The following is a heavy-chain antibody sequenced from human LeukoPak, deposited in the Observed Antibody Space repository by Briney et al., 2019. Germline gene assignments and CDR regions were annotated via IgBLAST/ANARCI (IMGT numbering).Heavy chain of an antibody. CDR2: ISYDGSNK. J-gene: IGHJ4*02. V-gene: IGHV3-30-3*01. CDR1: GFTFSTYA. CDR3: ARDSTSWIY. D-gene: IGHD6-13*01. Sequence: GGSLRLSCAASGFTFSTYAIHWVRQAPGKGLEWVAVISYDGSNKYYADSVKGRFTISGDNSKNTLYLQMNSLRAEDTAVYYCARDSTSWIYWGQGTLVTVSS.